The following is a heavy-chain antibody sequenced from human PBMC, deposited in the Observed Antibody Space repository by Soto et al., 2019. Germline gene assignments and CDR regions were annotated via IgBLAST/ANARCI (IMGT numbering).Heavy chain of an antibody. Sequence: PSETLSLTCAVYGGSFSGYYWSWIRQPPGKGLEWIGEINHSGSTNYNPSLKSRVTISVDTSKNQFSLKLSSVTAADTAVYYCERGNRDHGMDVWGQGTTVTVYS. CDR3: ERGNRDHGMDV. CDR1: GGSFSGYY. CDR2: INHSGST. J-gene: IGHJ6*02. V-gene: IGHV4-34*01.